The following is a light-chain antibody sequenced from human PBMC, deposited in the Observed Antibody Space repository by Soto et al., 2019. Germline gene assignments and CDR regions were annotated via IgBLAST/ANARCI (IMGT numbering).Light chain of an antibody. Sequence: QSVLTQPPSVSGASGRRVTISCTGSSSNIGAGYDVHWYQQLPGTAPKLLIYGNSNRPSGVPDRFSGSKSGTSASLAITGLQAEDESDYYCQSYDSSLSYVFGTGTKLTVL. CDR1: SSNIGAGYD. CDR3: QSYDSSLSYV. CDR2: GNS. J-gene: IGLJ1*01. V-gene: IGLV1-40*01.